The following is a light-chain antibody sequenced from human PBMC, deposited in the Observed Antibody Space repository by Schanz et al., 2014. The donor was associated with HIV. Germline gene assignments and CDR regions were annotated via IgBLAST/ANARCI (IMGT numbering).Light chain of an antibody. CDR2: RIS. CDR3: QQYSNSPKA. Sequence: EIVMTQSPATLSVSPGDTVTLSCRASQSVSSMLDWFQQKPGQAPRLLIYRISTRATGIPARFSGSGSGTEFTLTISRLEPEDFAVYYCQQYSNSPKAFGQGTKVEIK. CDR1: QSVSSM. V-gene: IGKV3-15*01. J-gene: IGKJ1*01.